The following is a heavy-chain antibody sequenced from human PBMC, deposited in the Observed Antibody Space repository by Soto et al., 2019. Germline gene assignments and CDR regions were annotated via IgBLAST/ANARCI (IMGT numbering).Heavy chain of an antibody. D-gene: IGHD2-15*01. V-gene: IGHV1-8*01. CDR3: ARVEAARYYYGMDV. CDR2: MNPNSGNT. J-gene: IGHJ6*02. CDR1: GYTFTSYD. Sequence: ASVKVSCKASGYTFTSYDINWVRQATGQGLEWMGWMNPNSGNTGYAQKFQGRVTMARNTSISTAYMELSSLRSEDTAVYFCARVEAARYYYGMDVWVQGTMVTVSS.